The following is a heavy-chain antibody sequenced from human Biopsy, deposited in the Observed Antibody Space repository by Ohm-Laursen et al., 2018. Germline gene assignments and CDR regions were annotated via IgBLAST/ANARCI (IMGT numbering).Heavy chain of an antibody. CDR3: ARMFARPGACSGGTCYPGDDY. CDR1: GFTFSSYG. D-gene: IGHD2-15*01. Sequence: SLRLSCAAPGFTFSSYGMSWVRQAPGKGLEWVGRSRNKANSYTSVYAASVKGRFTISRDESETSMFLQMSGLKTEDTAVYHCARMFARPGACSGGTCYPGDDYWGQGTLVTVSS. V-gene: IGHV3-72*01. J-gene: IGHJ4*02. CDR2: SRNKANSYTS.